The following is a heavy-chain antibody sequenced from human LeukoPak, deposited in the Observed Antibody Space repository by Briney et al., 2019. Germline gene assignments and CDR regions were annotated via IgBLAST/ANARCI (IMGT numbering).Heavy chain of an antibody. V-gene: IGHV3-30-3*01. Sequence: GGSLRLSCAASGFTFSSYAMHWVRQAPGKGLGWVAVISYDGSNKYYADSVKGRFTISRDNSKNTLYLQMNSLRAEDTAVYYCARDHVGSMIVVADNWFDPWGQGTLVTVSS. CDR3: ARDHVGSMIVVADNWFDP. CDR2: ISYDGSNK. CDR1: GFTFSSYA. D-gene: IGHD3-22*01. J-gene: IGHJ5*02.